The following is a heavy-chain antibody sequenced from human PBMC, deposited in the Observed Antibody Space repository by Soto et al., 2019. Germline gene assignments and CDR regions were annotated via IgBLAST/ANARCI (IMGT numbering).Heavy chain of an antibody. CDR3: ARGRYGDY. CDR2: ISAHNDNT. J-gene: IGHJ4*02. V-gene: IGHV1-18*01. CDR1: GYTFTSYG. Sequence: QVHLVQSGAEVKKPGASVKVSCKCSGYTFTSYGITWVRQAAGQGLEWMGWISAHNDNTDYAQKLQGRVTVTRDTSTSTAYMELRSLRSDDTAVYYCARGRYGDYWGQGALVTVSS. D-gene: IGHD1-1*01.